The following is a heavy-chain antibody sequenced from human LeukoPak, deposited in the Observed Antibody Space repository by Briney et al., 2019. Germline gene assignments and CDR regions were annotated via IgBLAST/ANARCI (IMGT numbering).Heavy chain of an antibody. CDR3: ATTSPFDWLSR. CDR1: GGSISSSSYY. Sequence: SETLSLTCTVSGGSISSSSYYWGWIRQPPGNGLEWLGSIYYSGSTYYNPSLKSRVTISVDTSKTQFSLKLNSVIAADTAVYHCATTSPFDWLSRWGQGTLVTVSS. J-gene: IGHJ4*02. CDR2: IYYSGST. V-gene: IGHV4-39*07. D-gene: IGHD3-9*01.